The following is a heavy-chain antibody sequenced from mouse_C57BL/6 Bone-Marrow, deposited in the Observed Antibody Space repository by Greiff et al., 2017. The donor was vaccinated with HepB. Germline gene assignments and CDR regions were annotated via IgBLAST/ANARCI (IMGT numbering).Heavy chain of an antibody. CDR3: ARPNYYINSPAGFAY. J-gene: IGHJ3*01. CDR1: GYTFTSYW. D-gene: IGHD1-1*01. CDR2: IHPNGGST. Sequence: VQLQQPGAELVKPGASVKLSCKASGYTFTSYWMHWVKQRPGQGLEWSGMIHPNGGSTNYNEKFKSKAKLTVDKSTSTAYMQLSSLTSEDSAVYYSARPNYYINSPAGFAYWGQGTLVTVSA. V-gene: IGHV1-64*01.